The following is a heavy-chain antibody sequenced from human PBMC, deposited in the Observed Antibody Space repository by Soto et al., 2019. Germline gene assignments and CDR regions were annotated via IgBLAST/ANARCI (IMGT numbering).Heavy chain of an antibody. Sequence: GGSLRLSCAASGFTFSSYGMHWVRQAPGKGLEWVAVIWYDGSNKYYADSVKGRFTISRDNSKDTLWLQMNSLRAEDTAVYYCPREGHGDWFDPWGQGTLVTVSS. CDR1: GFTFSSYG. D-gene: IGHD3-10*01. J-gene: IGHJ5*02. V-gene: IGHV3-33*01. CDR2: IWYDGSNK. CDR3: PREGHGDWFDP.